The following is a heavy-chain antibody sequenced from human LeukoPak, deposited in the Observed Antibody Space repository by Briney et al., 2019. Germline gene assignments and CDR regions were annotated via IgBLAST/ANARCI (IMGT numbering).Heavy chain of an antibody. CDR2: IHPDESAI. Sequence: PGGSLRLSCAASGFTFSGSWMSWVRQAPGQGLGWVASIHPDESAIFYLASVMGRFTISRDNARNLLFLQMNTLRADDTAVYYCAKLLDYGTTYDHWGQGALVTVSS. J-gene: IGHJ4*02. CDR3: AKLLDYGTTYDH. CDR1: GFTFSGSW. V-gene: IGHV3-7*01. D-gene: IGHD1-1*01.